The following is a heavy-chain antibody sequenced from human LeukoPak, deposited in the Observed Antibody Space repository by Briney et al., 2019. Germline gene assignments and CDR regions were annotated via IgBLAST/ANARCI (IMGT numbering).Heavy chain of an antibody. D-gene: IGHD5-18*01. CDR3: ARDFRGYSYGRGPDDY. Sequence: PGGSLRLSCAASGFTFSSYSMNWVRQAPGKGLDWVSSISSSSSYIYYADSVKGRFTISRDNAKNSLYLQVNSLRAEDTAVYYCARDFRGYSYGRGPDDYWGQGTLVTVSS. CDR2: ISSSSSYI. J-gene: IGHJ4*02. V-gene: IGHV3-21*01. CDR1: GFTFSSYS.